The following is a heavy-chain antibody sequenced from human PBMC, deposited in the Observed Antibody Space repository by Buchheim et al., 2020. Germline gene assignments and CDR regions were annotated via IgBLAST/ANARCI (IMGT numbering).Heavy chain of an antibody. V-gene: IGHV3-30*18. CDR2: ISYDGSNE. D-gene: IGHD1-26*01. CDR3: AKAWYSGSYYYYGMDV. CDR1: GFTFSSYG. J-gene: IGHJ6*02. Sequence: QVQLVESGGGVVQPGRSLRLSCAASGFTFSSYGMHWVRQAPGKGREWVAVISYDGSNEYYADSVKGRFTISRDNSKNRRNLPLNSLRAEDTAVYYCAKAWYSGSYYYYGMDVWGQGTT.